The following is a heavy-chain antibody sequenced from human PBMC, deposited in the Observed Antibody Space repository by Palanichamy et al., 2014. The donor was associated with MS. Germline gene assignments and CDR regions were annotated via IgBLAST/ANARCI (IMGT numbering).Heavy chain of an antibody. Sequence: EVQLVESGGGLVQPGGSLRLSCAASGFTFSSYWMSWVRQAPGKGLEWVANIKQDGSEKYYVDSVKGRFTISRDNAKNSLYLQMNSLRVEDTAVYYCARDGPDPGGYFDYWGQGTLVTVSS. V-gene: IGHV3-7*01. J-gene: IGHJ4*02. CDR2: IKQDGSEK. CDR1: GFTFSSYW. CDR3: ARDGPDPGGYFDY.